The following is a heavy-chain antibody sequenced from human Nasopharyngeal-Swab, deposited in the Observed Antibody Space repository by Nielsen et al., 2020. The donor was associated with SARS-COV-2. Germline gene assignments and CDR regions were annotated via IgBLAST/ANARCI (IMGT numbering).Heavy chain of an antibody. Sequence: ASVKVSCKASGYTFTSYGISWVRQAPGQGLEWMGWINPNSGGTKYAQKFQGWVTMTRDTSISTAYMELSRLRSDDTAVYYCARGYSSGWYQDAFDIWGQGTMVTVSS. CDR1: GYTFTSYG. J-gene: IGHJ3*02. D-gene: IGHD6-19*01. V-gene: IGHV1-2*04. CDR2: INPNSGGT. CDR3: ARGYSSGWYQDAFDI.